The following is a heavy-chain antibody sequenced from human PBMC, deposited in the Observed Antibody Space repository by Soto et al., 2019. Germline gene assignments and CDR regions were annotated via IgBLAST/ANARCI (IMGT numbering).Heavy chain of an antibody. V-gene: IGHV4-34*01. D-gene: IGHD3-3*01. CDR1: GGSFSGYY. CDR2: INHSGST. Sequence: SETLSLTCAVYGGSFSGYYWSWIRQPPGKGLEWIGEINHSGSTNYNPSLKSRVTISVDTSKNQFSLKLSSVTAADTAVYYCAAPNCGYYDFWSGYCSSNWFDPWGQGTLVTVSS. CDR3: AAPNCGYYDFWSGYCSSNWFDP. J-gene: IGHJ5*02.